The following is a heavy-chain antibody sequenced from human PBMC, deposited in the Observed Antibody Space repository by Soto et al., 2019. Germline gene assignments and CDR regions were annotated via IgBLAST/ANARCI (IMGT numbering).Heavy chain of an antibody. CDR2: ISSSSSYI. CDR3: ARAAPYSSSWSRNYYGMDV. Sequence: EVQLVESGGGLVKPGGSLRLSCAASGFTFSSYSMNWVRQAPGKGLEWVSSISSSSSYIYYADSLKGRFTISRDKAKNSLYLQMKSLRAEYTAVYYCARAAPYSSSWSRNYYGMDVWGQGTTVTVSS. V-gene: IGHV3-21*01. J-gene: IGHJ6*02. D-gene: IGHD6-13*01. CDR1: GFTFSSYS.